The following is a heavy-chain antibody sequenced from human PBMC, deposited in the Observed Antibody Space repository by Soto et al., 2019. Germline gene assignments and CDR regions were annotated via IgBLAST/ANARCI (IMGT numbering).Heavy chain of an antibody. V-gene: IGHV1-2*04. Sequence: VASVKVSCKASGYTFTGYYMHWVRQAPGQGLEWMGWINPNSGGTNYAQKFQGWVTMTRDTSISTAYMELSRLRSDDTAVYYCAREYYYDSSAIRNNYGMDVWGQGTTVTVSS. CDR1: GYTFTGYY. J-gene: IGHJ6*02. CDR2: INPNSGGT. D-gene: IGHD3-22*01. CDR3: AREYYYDSSAIRNNYGMDV.